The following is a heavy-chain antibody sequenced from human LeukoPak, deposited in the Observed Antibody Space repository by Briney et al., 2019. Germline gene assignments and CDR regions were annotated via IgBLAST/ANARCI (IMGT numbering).Heavy chain of an antibody. Sequence: ASVKVSCKASGYTFTSYGISWVRQAPGQGLEWMGWISAYNGNTNYAQKLQGRVTMTTDTSTSTAYMELRSLRSDDTAVYYCARDGDVLLWFGEDNWFDPWGQGTLVTVSS. CDR1: GYTFTSYG. CDR3: ARDGDVLLWFGEDNWFDP. D-gene: IGHD3-10*01. CDR2: ISAYNGNT. V-gene: IGHV1-18*01. J-gene: IGHJ5*02.